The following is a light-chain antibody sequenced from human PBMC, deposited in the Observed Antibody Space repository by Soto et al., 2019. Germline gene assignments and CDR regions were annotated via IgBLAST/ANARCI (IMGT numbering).Light chain of an antibody. CDR3: QQYGSSPET. CDR1: QSVSSSY. J-gene: IGKJ1*01. Sequence: IVLTQSPGTLSLSPGERATLSCRASQSVSSSYFAWYQQKPGQAPRLLIYGASSRATGIPDRFSGSGSGTDFTLTISRLEPEDFAVYYCQQYGSSPETLGQGTKVEIK. V-gene: IGKV3-20*01. CDR2: GAS.